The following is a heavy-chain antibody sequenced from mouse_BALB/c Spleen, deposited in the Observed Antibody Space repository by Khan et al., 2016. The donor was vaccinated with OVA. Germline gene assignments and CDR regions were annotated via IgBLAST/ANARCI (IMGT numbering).Heavy chain of an antibody. CDR3: ARSPTWFAY. V-gene: IGHV9-3-1*01. J-gene: IGHJ3*01. CDR1: GYTFTDYG. CDR2: INTYTGEP. Sequence: QIQLVQSGPELKKPGETVKISCKASGYTFTDYGMNWVKQAPGKGLKWMGYINTYTGEPTYAADFKGRFAFSWETSARTAYLHINNLKTEDTAPYFCARSPTWFAYWGQGTLVTVSA.